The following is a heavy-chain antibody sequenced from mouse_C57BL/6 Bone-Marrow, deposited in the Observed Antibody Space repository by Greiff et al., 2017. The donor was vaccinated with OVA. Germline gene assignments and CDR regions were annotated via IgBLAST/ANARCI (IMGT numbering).Heavy chain of an antibody. CDR3: ARQAYGNYFDY. CDR1: GFSLTSYG. V-gene: IGHV2-2*01. D-gene: IGHD2-1*01. Sequence: QVQLQQPGPGLVQPSQSLSITCTVSGFSLTSYGVHWVRQSPGKGLEWLGVIWSGGSTDYNAAFISRLSISKDNSKSQVFFKMNSLQADDTAIYYCARQAYGNYFDYWGQGTTLTVSS. J-gene: IGHJ2*01. CDR2: IWSGGST.